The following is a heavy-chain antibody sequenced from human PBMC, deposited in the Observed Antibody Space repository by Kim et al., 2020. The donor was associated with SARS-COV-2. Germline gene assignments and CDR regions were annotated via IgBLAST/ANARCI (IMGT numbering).Heavy chain of an antibody. CDR1: GGTFGTYT. D-gene: IGHD2-15*01. J-gene: IGHJ4*02. CDR2: IIPIFGTP. V-gene: IGHV1-69*13. CDR3: AKKEIVGPLDY. Sequence: SVKVSCKASGGTFGTYTITWVRQAPGQGLEWMGGIIPIFGTPDYAQNFQGRVTISADESTTTAYMELSSLRSEDTAVYYCAKKEIVGPLDYWGQGTLVAVSS.